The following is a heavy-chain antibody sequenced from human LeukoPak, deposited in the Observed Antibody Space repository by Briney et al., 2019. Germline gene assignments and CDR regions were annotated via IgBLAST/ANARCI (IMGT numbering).Heavy chain of an antibody. Sequence: SETLSLTCTVSGSSISSGYYWGWIRQPPGKGLEWIGSIYHSGSTYYNPSLKSRVTISVDTSKNQFSLKLNSVTAADTAVYYCARDKYSSSWSAFQHWGQGTLVTVSS. CDR2: IYHSGST. V-gene: IGHV4-38-2*02. J-gene: IGHJ1*01. CDR3: ARDKYSSSWSAFQH. CDR1: GSSISSGYY. D-gene: IGHD6-13*01.